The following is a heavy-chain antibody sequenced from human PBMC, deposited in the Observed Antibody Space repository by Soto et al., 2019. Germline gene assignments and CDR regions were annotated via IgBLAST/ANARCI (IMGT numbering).Heavy chain of an antibody. J-gene: IGHJ6*02. V-gene: IGHV3-30-3*01. CDR3: ARDWKYQLLYLNYYYGMDV. CDR1: GFTFSSYA. D-gene: IGHD2-2*02. CDR2: ISYDGSNK. Sequence: PGRSLRLSCAASGFTFSSYAMHWVRQAPGKGLEWVAVISYDGSNKYYADSVKGRFTISRDNSKNTLYLQMNSLRAEDTAVYYCARDWKYQLLYLNYYYGMDVWGQGTTVTVSS.